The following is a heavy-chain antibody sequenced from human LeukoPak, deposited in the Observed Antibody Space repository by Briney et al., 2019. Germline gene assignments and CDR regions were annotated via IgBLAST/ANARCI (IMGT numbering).Heavy chain of an antibody. CDR3: ARGGGLSPNNYYMDV. D-gene: IGHD1/OR15-1a*01. CDR1: GYTFRYYG. V-gene: IGHV1-18*01. CDR2: ISAYNGNT. Sequence: ASVKVSCKASGYTFRYYGISWVRQAPGQGLEWMGWISAYNGNTNYAQKFQGRVTMTTDASTSTAYMEPRSLRSDDTAVYYCARGGGLSPNNYYMDVWGKGTTVTVSS. J-gene: IGHJ6*03.